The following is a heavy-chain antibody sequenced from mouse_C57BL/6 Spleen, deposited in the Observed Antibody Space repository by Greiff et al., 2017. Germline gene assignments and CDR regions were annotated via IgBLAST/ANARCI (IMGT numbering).Heavy chain of an antibody. Sequence: VQLQQSGPELVKPGASVKISCKASGYAFSSSWMNWVKQRPGKGLEWIGRIYPGDGDTNYNGKFKGKATLTADKSSSTAYMQLSSLTSEDSAVYFCASPYGNYVYFDVWGTGTTVTVSS. CDR3: ASPYGNYVYFDV. V-gene: IGHV1-82*01. CDR1: GYAFSSSW. J-gene: IGHJ1*03. D-gene: IGHD2-1*01. CDR2: IYPGDGDT.